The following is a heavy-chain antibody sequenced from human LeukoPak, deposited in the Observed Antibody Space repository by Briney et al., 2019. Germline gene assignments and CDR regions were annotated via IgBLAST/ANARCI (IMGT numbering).Heavy chain of an antibody. J-gene: IGHJ4*02. CDR3: ASSVKEYNSGWSLDY. D-gene: IGHD6-19*01. CDR2: IYYSGST. CDR1: GGSISRSIYY. V-gene: IGHV4-39*01. Sequence: PSETLSLTCTVSGGSISRSIYYWGWIRQPPGKGLEWIGSIYYSGSTYYNPSLKSRVTISVDTSKNQFSLNVSSVTAADTAVYYCASSVKEYNSGWSLDYWGQGIQVTVSS.